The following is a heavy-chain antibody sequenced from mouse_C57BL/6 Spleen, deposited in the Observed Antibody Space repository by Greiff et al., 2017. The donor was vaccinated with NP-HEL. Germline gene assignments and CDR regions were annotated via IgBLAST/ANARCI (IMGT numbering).Heavy chain of an antibody. D-gene: IGHD2-5*01. Sequence: QVQLKQSGPELVKPGASVKISCKASGYAFSSSWMNWVKQRPGKGLEWIGRIYPGDGDTNYNGKFKGKATLTADKSSSTAYMQLSSLTSEDSAVYICARNYSNYEGYFDYWGQGTTLTVSA. CDR3: ARNYSNYEGYFDY. CDR1: GYAFSSSW. J-gene: IGHJ2*01. V-gene: IGHV1-82*01. CDR2: IYPGDGDT.